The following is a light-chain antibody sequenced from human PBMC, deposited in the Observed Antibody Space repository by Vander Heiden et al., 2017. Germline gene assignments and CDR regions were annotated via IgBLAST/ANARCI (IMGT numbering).Light chain of an antibody. Sequence: DIVMTQSPDSLAASLGERATINCKSSQSVLYSSNNKNFLAWYQQKPGQPPKLLLYGASKRESGVPDRFSGSGSGTDFTLTISSLQAEDVAVYYCQQYYSTPRTFGQGTKVEIK. CDR2: GAS. J-gene: IGKJ1*01. V-gene: IGKV4-1*01. CDR1: QSVLYSSNNKNF. CDR3: QQYYSTPRT.